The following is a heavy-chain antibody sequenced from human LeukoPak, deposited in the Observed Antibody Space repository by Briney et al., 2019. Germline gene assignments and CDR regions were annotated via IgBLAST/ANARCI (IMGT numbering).Heavy chain of an antibody. D-gene: IGHD2-2*01. J-gene: IGHJ4*02. Sequence: SETLSLTCTVSGGSISSGDYYWNWIRQAPGKGLEWVGYISYSGSINYNPSLKSRVTISVDTTKNQFSLKLSSVTAADTAVYYCARGMYCSSISCYGSHFDYWGQGTLVTVSS. CDR1: GGSISSGDYY. CDR2: ISYSGSI. CDR3: ARGMYCSSISCYGSHFDY. V-gene: IGHV4-30-4*01.